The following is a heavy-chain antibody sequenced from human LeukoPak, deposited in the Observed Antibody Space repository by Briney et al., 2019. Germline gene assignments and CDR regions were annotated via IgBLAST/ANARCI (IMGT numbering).Heavy chain of an antibody. CDR1: GFTFISYW. CDR3: ARETNPTYSSGWSAYYYYGMDV. V-gene: IGHV3-7*01. CDR2: IKQDGSEK. J-gene: IGHJ6*02. Sequence: PGGALRLSCAASGFTFISYWLSWVRPAPGKGLEWVANIKQDGSEKYYVDSVKGRFTISRDNAKNSLYLQMNSLRAEDTAVYYCARETNPTYSSGWSAYYYYGMDVWGQGTTVTVSS. D-gene: IGHD6-19*01.